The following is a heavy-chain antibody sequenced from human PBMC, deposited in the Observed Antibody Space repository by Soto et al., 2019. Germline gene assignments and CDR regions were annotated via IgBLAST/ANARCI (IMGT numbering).Heavy chain of an antibody. CDR2: INPNSGGT. D-gene: IGHD3-3*01. Sequence: ASVKVSCKASGYTFTGYYMHWVRQAPGQGLEWMGWINPNSGGTNYAQKFQGWVTMTRDTSISTAYMELSRLRSDDTAVYYCARVSPIFAVAYGMYVWGQGTTVTVSS. CDR1: GYTFTGYY. CDR3: ARVSPIFAVAYGMYV. V-gene: IGHV1-2*04. J-gene: IGHJ6*02.